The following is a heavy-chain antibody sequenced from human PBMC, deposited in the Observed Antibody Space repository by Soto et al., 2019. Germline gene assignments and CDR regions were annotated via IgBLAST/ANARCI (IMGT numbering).Heavy chain of an antibody. CDR1: GFAFSNYE. CDR3: ARESIGCGGDCLDY. D-gene: IGHD2-21*01. V-gene: IGHV3-48*03. J-gene: IGHJ4*02. CDR2: IDNSGDAM. Sequence: GGSLRLSCAVSGFAFSNYEWDWVRQAPGKGLEWISYIDNSGDAMFYADSVKGRFAVSRDNTMNSLYLQMNSLRAEDTAAYYCARESIGCGGDCLDYWGEGTLVTVSS.